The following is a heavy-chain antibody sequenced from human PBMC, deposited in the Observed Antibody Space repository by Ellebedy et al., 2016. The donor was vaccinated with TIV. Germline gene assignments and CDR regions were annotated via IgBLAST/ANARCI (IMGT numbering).Heavy chain of an antibody. CDR3: ARGTTPGLEVAGTGY. J-gene: IGHJ4*02. Sequence: GESLKISXAASGFTFSSYSMNWVRQAPGKGLEWVSYISSSSSTIYYGDSVEGRFTMSRDNAKNSLYLQMNTLRAEDTAVYYCARGTTPGLEVAGTGYWGQGTLVTVSS. V-gene: IGHV3-48*01. CDR1: GFTFSSYS. D-gene: IGHD6-19*01. CDR2: ISSSSSTI.